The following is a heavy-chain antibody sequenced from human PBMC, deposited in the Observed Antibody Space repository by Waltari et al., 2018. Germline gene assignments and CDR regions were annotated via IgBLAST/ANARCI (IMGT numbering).Heavy chain of an antibody. V-gene: IGHV1-8*01. Sequence: QVQVVQSGAEVRKHGASVKIYCQASGYTFTSHDIHWVRQATGKVLEWMRSMNPSDGRTLYAQSLQGRATMTTSTAMDTAYRELTSLKAEDTAAYYCATSSNFDYWGQGTLVTFSS. J-gene: IGHJ4*02. CDR3: ATSSNFDY. CDR1: GYTFTSHD. CDR2: MNPSDGRT.